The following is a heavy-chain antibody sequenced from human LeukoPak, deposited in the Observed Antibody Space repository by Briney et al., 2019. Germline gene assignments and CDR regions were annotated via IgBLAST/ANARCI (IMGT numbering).Heavy chain of an antibody. CDR3: ARRSIVVVPAAIYRPRSDSYYYMDV. D-gene: IGHD2-2*02. CDR1: GFIFSREW. Sequence: GGSLRLSCAASGFIFSREWMHWVRQAPGRGLVWVSRVNTDGSSTVYADSVKGRFTISRDNAKNTLYLQMNSLRAEDTAVYYCARRSIVVVPAAIYRPRSDSYYYMDVWGKGTTVTVSS. V-gene: IGHV3-74*03. CDR2: VNTDGSST. J-gene: IGHJ6*03.